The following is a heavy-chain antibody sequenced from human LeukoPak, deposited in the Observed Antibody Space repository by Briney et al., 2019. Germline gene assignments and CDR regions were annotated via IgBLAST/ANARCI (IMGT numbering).Heavy chain of an antibody. D-gene: IGHD1-26*01. CDR3: ATWAFYHGLDV. V-gene: IGHV3-43*02. J-gene: IGHJ6*02. CDR1: GFTFHAFE. CDR2: IKSDGGKT. Sequence: GGSLRLSCAASGFTFHAFEMHWVRQAPGKGLEWVSLIKSDGGKTDYADSVRGRFTISRDNGKNSPYLQMNSLRSEDTALYYCATWAFYHGLDVWGQGTTVTVSS.